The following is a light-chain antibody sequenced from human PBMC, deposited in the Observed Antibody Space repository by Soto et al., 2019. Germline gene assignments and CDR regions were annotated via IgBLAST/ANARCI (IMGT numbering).Light chain of an antibody. CDR2: GAS. CDR1: QSVSNRY. J-gene: IGKJ1*01. Sequence: AHSPCTLSLSPGARATLSCWVSQSVSNRYLAWYQQKPGQAPRLLIYGASTRAAGIPARFSGSGSGTEFTLTISSLQSEDIAVYYCQQYNDWQTFGEGAKEDIK. CDR3: QQYNDWQT. V-gene: IGKV3D-15*01.